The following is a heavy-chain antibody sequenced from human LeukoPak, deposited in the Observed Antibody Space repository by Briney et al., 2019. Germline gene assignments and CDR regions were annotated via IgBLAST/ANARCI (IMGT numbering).Heavy chain of an antibody. CDR2: ISGSGGST. D-gene: IGHD5-18*01. CDR1: GFTFSSYA. J-gene: IGHJ3*02. V-gene: IGHV3-23*01. Sequence: GGSLRLSCTTSGFTFSSYAMSWVRQAPGKGLEWVSAISGSGGSTYYADSVKGRFTISRDNSKNTLYLQMNSLRAEDTAVYYCAKYSYARVAGDDAFDIWGQGTMVTVSS. CDR3: AKYSYARVAGDDAFDI.